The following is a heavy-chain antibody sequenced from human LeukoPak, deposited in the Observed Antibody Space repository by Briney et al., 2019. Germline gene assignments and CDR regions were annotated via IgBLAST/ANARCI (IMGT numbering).Heavy chain of an antibody. CDR1: GYTFSTYY. D-gene: IGHD6-13*01. CDR2: IDPSGGST. CDR3: ARDGRAAAGYSTFDY. Sequence: ASVKVSCKASGYTFSTYYMHWVRQAPGQGLEWMGVIDPSGGSTNYARKFQGRVTMTRDTSTSAVYMELSSLRSEDTAVYYCARDGRAAAGYSTFDYWGQGTQVTVSS. J-gene: IGHJ4*02. V-gene: IGHV1-46*01.